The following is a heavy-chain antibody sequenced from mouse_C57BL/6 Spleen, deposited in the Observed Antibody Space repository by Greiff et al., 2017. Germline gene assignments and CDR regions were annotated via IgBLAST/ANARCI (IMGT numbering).Heavy chain of an antibody. Sequence: EVKVVESGGGLVQPGGSLSLSCAASGFTFTDYYMSWVRQPPGKALEWWGFIRNKANGYTTEYRASVKGRFTISRDNSQSIRYLQRNAMSAEDSATYYGARYGKEDYLDYGGQGTTLTVSP. CDR3: ARYGKEDYLDY. V-gene: IGHV7-3*01. CDR1: GFTFTDYY. J-gene: IGHJ2*01. D-gene: IGHD1-3*01. CDR2: IRNKANGYTT.